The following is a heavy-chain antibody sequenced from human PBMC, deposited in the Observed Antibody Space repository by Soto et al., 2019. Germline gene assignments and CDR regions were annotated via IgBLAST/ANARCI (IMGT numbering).Heavy chain of an antibody. D-gene: IGHD6-13*01. J-gene: IGHJ6*02. CDR3: AKERPPQFTRPIAAAAGFEKPYYYYGMDV. Sequence: GGSLRLSCAASGFTFSSYGMHWVRQAPGKGLEWVAVISYDGSNKYYADSVKGRFTISRDNSKNTLYLQMNSLRAEDTAVYYFAKERPPQFTRPIAAAAGFEKPYYYYGMDVWGQGTTVTVSS. CDR2: ISYDGSNK. V-gene: IGHV3-30*18. CDR1: GFTFSSYG.